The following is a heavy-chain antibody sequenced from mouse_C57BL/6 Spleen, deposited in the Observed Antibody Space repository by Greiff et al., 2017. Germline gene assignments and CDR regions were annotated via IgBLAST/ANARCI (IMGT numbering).Heavy chain of an antibody. CDR2: IYPSDSET. V-gene: IGHV1-61*01. Sequence: QVQLQQPGAELVRPGSSVKLSCKASGYTFTSSWMDWVKQRPGQGLEWIGNIYPSDSETHYNQKFKDKATLTVDKSSSTAYMQLSSLTSEDSAVYYCARRGVVAPFDYWGQGTTLTVSS. J-gene: IGHJ2*01. D-gene: IGHD1-1*01. CDR1: GYTFTSSW. CDR3: ARRGVVAPFDY.